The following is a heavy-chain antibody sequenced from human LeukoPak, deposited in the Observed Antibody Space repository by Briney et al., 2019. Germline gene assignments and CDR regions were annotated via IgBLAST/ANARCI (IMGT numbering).Heavy chain of an antibody. V-gene: IGHV1-18*01. J-gene: IGHJ4*02. CDR2: ISPYSGST. CDR3: ARDFRGSWRYFGY. CDR1: GYSFRNYG. D-gene: IGHD3-9*01. Sequence: ASVKVSCKASGYSFRNYGISWVRQAPGQGLEWMGWISPYSGSTDYPQKFKGRVTMSTDTSTSTAYMELRSLRSDDTAVYYCARDFRGSWRYFGYWGQGTLVTVSS.